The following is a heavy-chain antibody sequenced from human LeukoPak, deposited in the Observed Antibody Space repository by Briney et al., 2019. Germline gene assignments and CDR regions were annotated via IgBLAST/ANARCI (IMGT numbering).Heavy chain of an antibody. Sequence: GGSLRLSCAASGFTFSSYWMSWVRQAPGKGLEWAANIKQDGSEKYYVDSVKGRFTISRDNAKNSLYLQMNSLRAEDTAVYYCARDKFQLGPYYYYGMDVWGQGTTVTVSS. CDR1: GFTFSSYW. V-gene: IGHV3-7*01. D-gene: IGHD6-6*01. CDR2: IKQDGSEK. CDR3: ARDKFQLGPYYYYGMDV. J-gene: IGHJ6*02.